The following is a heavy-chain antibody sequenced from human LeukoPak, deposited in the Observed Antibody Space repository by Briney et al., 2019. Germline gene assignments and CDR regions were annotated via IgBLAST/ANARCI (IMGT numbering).Heavy chain of an antibody. V-gene: IGHV4-31*03. J-gene: IGHJ4*02. Sequence: SETLSLTCTVSGGSISSGGYYWSWIRQHPGKGLEWIGYIYYSGSTYYNPSLKSRVTISVDTSKSQFSLKLSSVIAADTAVYYCARGEYSSSFDYWGQGTLVTVSS. D-gene: IGHD6-6*01. CDR3: ARGEYSSSFDY. CDR2: IYYSGST. CDR1: GGSISSGGYY.